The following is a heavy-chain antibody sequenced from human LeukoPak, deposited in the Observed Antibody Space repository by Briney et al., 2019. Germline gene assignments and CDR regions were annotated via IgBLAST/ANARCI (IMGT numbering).Heavy chain of an antibody. CDR2: IHYSGST. J-gene: IGHJ3*02. V-gene: IGHV4-31*03. Sequence: PSQTLSLTCTVSGGSISSGVYYWSWIRQHPGKGLEWIGYIHYSGSTYYNPSLKSRVTISVDTSKNQFSLKLSSVTAADTAVYYCARDSGGSYYSAFDIWGQGTMVTASS. CDR3: ARDSGGSYYSAFDI. CDR1: GGSISSGVYY. D-gene: IGHD1-26*01.